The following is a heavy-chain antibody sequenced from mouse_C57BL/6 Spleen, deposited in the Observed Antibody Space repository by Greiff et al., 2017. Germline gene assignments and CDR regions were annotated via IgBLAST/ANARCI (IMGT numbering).Heavy chain of an antibody. Sequence: EVQLQQSGAELVRPGASVKLSCTASGFNIKDYYMHWVKQRPEQGLEWIGRIDPEDGDTEYAPKFQGKATMTADTSSNTAYLQLSSLTSEDTAVYYCTKGTVVRAMDYWGQGTSVTVSS. V-gene: IGHV14-1*01. J-gene: IGHJ4*01. CDR1: GFNIKDYY. CDR3: TKGTVVRAMDY. D-gene: IGHD1-1*01. CDR2: IDPEDGDT.